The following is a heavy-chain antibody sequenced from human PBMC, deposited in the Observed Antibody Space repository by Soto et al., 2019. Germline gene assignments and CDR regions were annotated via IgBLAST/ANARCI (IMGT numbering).Heavy chain of an antibody. V-gene: IGHV4-31*03. D-gene: IGHD3-22*01. Sequence: SETLSLTCTVSGGSISSGGYYWSWIRQHPGKGLEWIGYIYYSGSTYYNPSLKSRVTISVDTSKNQFSLKLSSVTAADTAVYYCATTGTRNYYDSSGYYYWGQGTLVTVSS. CDR1: GGSISSGGYY. J-gene: IGHJ4*02. CDR2: IYYSGST. CDR3: ATTGTRNYYDSSGYYY.